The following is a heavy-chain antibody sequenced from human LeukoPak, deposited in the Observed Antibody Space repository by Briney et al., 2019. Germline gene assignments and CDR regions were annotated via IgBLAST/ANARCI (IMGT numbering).Heavy chain of an antibody. J-gene: IGHJ4*02. Sequence: GGSLRLSCAASGFTFSSYGMHRVRQAPGKGLEWVALISYDGSNKYYADSVKGRFTISRDNSKNTLYLQMNSLRAEDTAVYYCAKDPAGLEIVTSGGDYWGQGTLVTVSS. CDR2: ISYDGSNK. CDR1: GFTFSSYG. CDR3: AKDPAGLEIVTSGGDY. D-gene: IGHD5-12*01. V-gene: IGHV3-30*18.